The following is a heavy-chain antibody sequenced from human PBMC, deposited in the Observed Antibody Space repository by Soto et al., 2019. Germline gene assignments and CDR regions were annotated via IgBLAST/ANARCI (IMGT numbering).Heavy chain of an antibody. CDR1: GYSFTSYW. CDR3: ARHPLFRLSGRYQLPRYYYGMDV. J-gene: IGHJ6*01. V-gene: IGHV5-10-1*01. Sequence: LKLSRKGSGYSFTSYWISWVRQMPGKGLEWMGRIDPSDSYTNYSPSFQGHVTISGDKSISTAYLQWSSLKASDTAMYYCARHPLFRLSGRYQLPRYYYGMDVWGQGSTATVCS. CDR2: IDPSDSYT. D-gene: IGHD1-26*01.